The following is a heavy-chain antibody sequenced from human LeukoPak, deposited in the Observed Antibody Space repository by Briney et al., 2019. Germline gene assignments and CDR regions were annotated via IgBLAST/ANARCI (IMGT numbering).Heavy chain of an antibody. J-gene: IGHJ4*02. CDR3: ATKGPTGHEVNY. D-gene: IGHD3-10*01. Sequence: GGSLRLSCGASGFTFSNYGMHWVRQAPGKGLEWVAVTSYDETNKYYADSVKGRFTISRDNSKNTVYLQMNSLRSEDTAVYYCATKGPTGHEVNYWGQGTLVTVSS. CDR2: TSYDETNK. V-gene: IGHV3-30*03. CDR1: GFTFSNYG.